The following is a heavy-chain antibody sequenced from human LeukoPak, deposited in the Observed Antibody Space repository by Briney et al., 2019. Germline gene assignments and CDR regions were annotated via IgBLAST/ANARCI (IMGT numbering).Heavy chain of an antibody. Sequence: SETLSLTCAVYGGSFSGYYWSWIRQPPGKGLEWIGEINHSGSTNYNPSLKSRVTISVDTSKNQFSLSLSSVTAADTAVYYCARDHPLLLPTYYGDYYESYFDYWGQGTLVTVSS. J-gene: IGHJ4*02. CDR1: GGSFSGYY. V-gene: IGHV4-34*01. CDR3: ARDHPLLLPTYYGDYYESYFDY. D-gene: IGHD4-17*01. CDR2: INHSGST.